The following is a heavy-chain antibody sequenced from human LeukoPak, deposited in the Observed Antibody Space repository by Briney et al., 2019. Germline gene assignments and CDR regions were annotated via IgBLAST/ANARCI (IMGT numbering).Heavy chain of an antibody. V-gene: IGHV4-59*01. CDR1: GGSISSYY. J-gene: IGHJ4*02. CDR2: IYYSGSN. D-gene: IGHD5-18*01. Sequence: SETLSLTCTVSGGSISSYYWSWIRQPPGKGLEWIGCIYYSGSNNYNPSLKSRVTISVDTSKNQFSLKLSSVTAADTAVYYCAREGYSYGPLGYWGQGSLVTVSS. CDR3: AREGYSYGPLGY.